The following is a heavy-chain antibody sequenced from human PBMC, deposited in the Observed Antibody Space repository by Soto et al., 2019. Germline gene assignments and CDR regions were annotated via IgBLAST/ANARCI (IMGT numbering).Heavy chain of an antibody. Sequence: SVKLSCKASGCTFSSYSISWVRQAPGQGLEWMGGIIPIFGTANYAQKFQGRVTITADESASTAYMELSSLRSEDTAVYYCATHPRCYDDSSGYFDYWGQGTLVTVS. V-gene: IGHV1-69*13. D-gene: IGHD3-22*01. CDR1: GCTFSSYS. J-gene: IGHJ4*02. CDR2: IIPIFGTA. CDR3: ATHPRCYDDSSGYFDY.